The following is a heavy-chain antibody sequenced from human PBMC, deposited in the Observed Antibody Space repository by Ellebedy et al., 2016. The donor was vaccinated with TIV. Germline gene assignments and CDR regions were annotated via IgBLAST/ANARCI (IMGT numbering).Heavy chain of an antibody. CDR2: IYSGNNT. J-gene: IGHJ5*02. CDR1: GFSISSYW. CDR3: VRERFPPPT. V-gene: IGHV3-66*01. Sequence: GESLKISCAASGFSISSYWMTWVRQAPGKGLEWVSVIYSGNNTHYAESVKGRFTISRDIFKNSVYLQMDRLRAEDTALYYCVRERFPPPTWGQGTLVTVSS. D-gene: IGHD3-16*01.